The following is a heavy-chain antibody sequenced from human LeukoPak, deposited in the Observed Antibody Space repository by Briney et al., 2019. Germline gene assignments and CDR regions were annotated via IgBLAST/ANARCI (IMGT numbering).Heavy chain of an antibody. Sequence: ASVKLSCKASGYTFTSYGISWVRQAPGRGLEWMGWISAYNGNTNYAQKLQGRVTMTTDTSTSTAYMELRSLRSDDTDVYYCARVPYYYDSSGYYSDYWGQGTLVTVSS. CDR2: ISAYNGNT. CDR1: GYTFTSYG. V-gene: IGHV1-18*01. D-gene: IGHD3-22*01. CDR3: ARVPYYYDSSGYYSDY. J-gene: IGHJ4*02.